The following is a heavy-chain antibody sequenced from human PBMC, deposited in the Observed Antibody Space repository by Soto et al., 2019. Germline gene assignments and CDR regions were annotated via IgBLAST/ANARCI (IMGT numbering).Heavy chain of an antibody. CDR1: GFTFSSYA. CDR2: ISGSGGST. V-gene: IGHV3-23*01. Sequence: EEQLLESGGGLVQPGGSLRLSCAASGFTFSSYAMNWVRQAPGKGLEWVSVISGSGGSTYYADSVKGRFTISRDNSKNTLYLQMNSLRAEDTAVYYCARRGPGTYFDDWGQGTLVTVSS. D-gene: IGHD6-13*01. J-gene: IGHJ4*02. CDR3: ARRGPGTYFDD.